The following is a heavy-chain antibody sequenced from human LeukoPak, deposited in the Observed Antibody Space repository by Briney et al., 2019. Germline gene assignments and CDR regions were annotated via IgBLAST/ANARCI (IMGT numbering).Heavy chain of an antibody. V-gene: IGHV3-72*01. CDR1: GFVFSDYF. J-gene: IGHJ4*02. CDR3: ARGRNSFDY. CDR2: ARNKANRYTT. D-gene: IGHD4-11*01. Sequence: PGGSLRLSCAASGFVFSDYFIDWVRQAPGKGLEWVGRARNKANRYTTEYAASVKGRFTISRDDSRNSLYLQMNSLKTEDTAVYYCARGRNSFDYWGQGTLVTVSS.